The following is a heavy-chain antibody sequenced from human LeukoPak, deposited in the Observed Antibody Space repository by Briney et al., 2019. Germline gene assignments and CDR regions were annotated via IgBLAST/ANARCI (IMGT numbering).Heavy chain of an antibody. J-gene: IGHJ6*02. D-gene: IGHD3-22*01. CDR2: TYYRSKWYN. V-gene: IGHV6-1*01. Sequence: SQTLSLTCAICGDSVSSNSAAWNWIGQSPSRGLAWLGRTYYRSKWYNDYAVSVKSRITINPDTSKNQFSLQLNSVTPEDTAVYYCARGNYYDSSAPNGMDVWGQGTTVTVSS. CDR1: GDSVSSNSAA. CDR3: ARGNYYDSSAPNGMDV.